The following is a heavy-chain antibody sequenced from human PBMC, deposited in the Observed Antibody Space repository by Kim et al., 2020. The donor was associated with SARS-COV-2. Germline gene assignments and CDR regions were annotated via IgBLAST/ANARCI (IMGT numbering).Heavy chain of an antibody. CDR2: ISYDESNK. CDR1: GFAFSSYA. V-gene: IGHV3-30*04. J-gene: IGHJ4*02. Sequence: GGSLRLSCAASGFAFSSYAMHWVRQAPGKGLEWVAVISYDESNKYYADSVKGRFTISRDNSKNTLYLQMNSLRTEDTAVYYCATIGDDRGIDYWGQGTLVTVSS. D-gene: IGHD2-21*02. CDR3: ATIGDDRGIDY.